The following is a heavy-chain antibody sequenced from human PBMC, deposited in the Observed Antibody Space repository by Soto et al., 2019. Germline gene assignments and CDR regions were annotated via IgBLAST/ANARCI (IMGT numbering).Heavy chain of an antibody. Sequence: SVKVSCKASGGTFSSYAISWVRQAPGQGLEWMGGIIPIFGTANYAQKFQGRVTITADESTSTAYMELSSLRSEDTAVYYCARPNSSSSAIYYYYYGMDVWGQGTTVTVSS. CDR2: IIPIFGTA. J-gene: IGHJ6*02. CDR3: ARPNSSSSAIYYYYYGMDV. V-gene: IGHV1-69*13. D-gene: IGHD6-6*01. CDR1: GGTFSSYA.